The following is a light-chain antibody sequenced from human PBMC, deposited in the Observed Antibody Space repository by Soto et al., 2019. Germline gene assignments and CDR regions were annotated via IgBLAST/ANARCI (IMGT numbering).Light chain of an antibody. CDR1: QSVSSN. Sequence: EIVMTHSPATLSVSPWEIATLSCRASQSVSSNLAWYQQKPGQAPRLLIYGASSRATGIPVRFSGSGSGTDFTLTIGRLEPEDFAVYYCQQYLVTPWTFGQGTKVDIK. V-gene: IGKV3-15*01. CDR3: QQYLVTPWT. CDR2: GAS. J-gene: IGKJ1*01.